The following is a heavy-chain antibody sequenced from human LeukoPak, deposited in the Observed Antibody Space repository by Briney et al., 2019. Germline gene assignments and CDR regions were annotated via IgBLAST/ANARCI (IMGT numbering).Heavy chain of an antibody. CDR2: INPNSGGT. CDR1: GYTFTGYY. J-gene: IGHJ4*02. Sequence: ASVKVPCKASGYTFTGYYMHWVRQAPGQGLEWMGWINPNSGGTNYAQKFQGRVTMTRDTSISTAYMELSRLRSDDTAVYYCARDWSAYGSGSSDYFDYWGQGTLVTVSS. CDR3: ARDWSAYGSGSSDYFDY. V-gene: IGHV1-2*02. D-gene: IGHD3-10*01.